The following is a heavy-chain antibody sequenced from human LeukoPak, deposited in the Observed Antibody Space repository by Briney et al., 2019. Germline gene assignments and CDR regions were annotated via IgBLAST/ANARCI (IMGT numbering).Heavy chain of an antibody. V-gene: IGHV5-51*01. CDR2: IYPDDADT. CDR3: ARPSGGIYDSSGYYRYYFDY. D-gene: IGHD3-22*01. J-gene: IGHJ4*02. CDR1: GYSFTSYW. Sequence: GESLKISCKGSGYSFTSYWIGWVRQMPGKGLEWMASIYPDDADTIYSPSFQGQVTISADKSISTAYLLWSSLKASDTAMYYCARPSGGIYDSSGYYRYYFDYWGQGTLVTVSS.